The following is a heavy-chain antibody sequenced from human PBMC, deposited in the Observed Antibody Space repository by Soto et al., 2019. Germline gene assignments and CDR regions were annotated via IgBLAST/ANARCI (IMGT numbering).Heavy chain of an antibody. Sequence: SETLSLTCTVSGGSISTSSYHWGWIRQPPGKGLEWIANIYDSGNTYNNPSLKSRVTISVDTSKNQFSLKLSSVTAADTAVYYCARGGYPYYYDSSGSIGVGGMDVWGQGTTVTVSS. D-gene: IGHD3-22*01. CDR3: ARGGYPYYYDSSGSIGVGGMDV. CDR2: IYDSGNT. V-gene: IGHV4-39*07. J-gene: IGHJ6*02. CDR1: GGSISTSSYH.